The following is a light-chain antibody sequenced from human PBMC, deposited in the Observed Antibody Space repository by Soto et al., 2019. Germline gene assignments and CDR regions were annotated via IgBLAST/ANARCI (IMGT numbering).Light chain of an antibody. CDR3: HQRSNWPPFT. V-gene: IGKV3-11*01. CDR1: QSISDF. Sequence: EIELTQSSSTLSLSPGERATLSYRASQSISDFLAWYQQKPGQAPRLLIYDPSKRSTDIPDRFIGSGSGTDFTLTISSLEPAEFAVYYCHQRSNWPPFTFGRGTNVDIK. CDR2: DPS. J-gene: IGKJ4*01.